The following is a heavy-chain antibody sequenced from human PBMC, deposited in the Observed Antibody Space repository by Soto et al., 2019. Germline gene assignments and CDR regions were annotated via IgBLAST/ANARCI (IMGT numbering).Heavy chain of an antibody. CDR1: GGSISSSSYY. Sequence: SETLSLTCTVSGGSISSSSYYWGWIRQPPGKGLEWIGSIYYSGSTYYNPSLKSRVTISVDTSKNQFSLKLSSVTAADTAVYYCARGQGFGSWSLHYPNWYFDLWGRGTLVTVSS. CDR3: ARGQGFGSWSLHYPNWYFDL. V-gene: IGHV4-39*07. J-gene: IGHJ2*01. D-gene: IGHD6-13*01. CDR2: IYYSGST.